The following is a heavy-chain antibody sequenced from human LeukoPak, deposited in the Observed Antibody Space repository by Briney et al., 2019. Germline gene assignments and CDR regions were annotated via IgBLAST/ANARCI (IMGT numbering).Heavy chain of an antibody. J-gene: IGHJ3*02. CDR1: GGSISSYY. CDR3: ARLPRFWSNLYAFDI. CDR2: IYYSGST. D-gene: IGHD4-11*01. Sequence: SETLSLTCTVAGGSISSYYWSWIRQPPGKGLEWIGYIYYSGSTNYNPSLKSRVTISVDTSKNQFSLKLSSVTAADTAVYYCARLPRFWSNLYAFDIWGQGTMVTVSS. V-gene: IGHV4-59*08.